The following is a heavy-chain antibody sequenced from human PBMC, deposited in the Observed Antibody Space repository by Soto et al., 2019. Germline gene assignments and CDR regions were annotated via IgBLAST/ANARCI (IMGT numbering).Heavy chain of an antibody. Sequence: ASETLSLTCTVSGGSTSSGGYYWSWIRQHPGKGLEWIGYIYWSGNTYFNPSLKSRLSISVDTSSNQFSLNLTSVTAADTAVYYCARGAADYGDAFDIWGQGTMVTVSS. CDR3: ARGAADYGDAFDI. CDR2: IYWSGNT. V-gene: IGHV4-31*03. D-gene: IGHD4-17*01. CDR1: GGSTSSGGYY. J-gene: IGHJ3*02.